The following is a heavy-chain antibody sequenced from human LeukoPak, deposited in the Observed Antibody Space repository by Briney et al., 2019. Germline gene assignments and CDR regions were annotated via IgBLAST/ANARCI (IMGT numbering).Heavy chain of an antibody. Sequence: GGSLRLSCAASGFTFRSYAMTWVRQAPGKGREWISYISSDIYYTDSVKGRFTISRDNAKNSLYLQMNSLRAEDTAVYYCASHSSSWYGTDYWGQGTLVTVSS. CDR2: ISSDI. CDR1: GFTFRSYA. CDR3: ASHSSSWYGTDY. D-gene: IGHD6-13*01. J-gene: IGHJ4*02. V-gene: IGHV3-48*04.